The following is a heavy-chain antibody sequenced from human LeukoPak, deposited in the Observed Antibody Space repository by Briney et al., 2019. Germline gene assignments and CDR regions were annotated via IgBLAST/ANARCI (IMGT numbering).Heavy chain of an antibody. CDR1: GYTFTSYD. Sequence: ASVKVSCKASGYTFTSYDINWVRQATGQGLEWMGWMNPNSGNTGYAQKFQGRVTITTDESTSTAYMELSSLRSEDTAVYYCARVISEYSSSSGFYFDYWGQGTLVTVSS. J-gene: IGHJ4*02. CDR2: MNPNSGNT. V-gene: IGHV1-8*03. CDR3: ARVISEYSSSSGFYFDY. D-gene: IGHD6-6*01.